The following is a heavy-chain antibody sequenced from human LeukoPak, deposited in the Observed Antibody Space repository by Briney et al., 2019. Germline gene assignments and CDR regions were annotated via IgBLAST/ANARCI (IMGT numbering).Heavy chain of an antibody. CDR3: AKDSTLTTVAGDFDY. V-gene: IGHV3-NL1*01. CDR1: GFTFSSYG. D-gene: IGHD6-19*01. J-gene: IGHJ4*02. Sequence: GGSLRLSCAASGFTFSSYGMHWVRQAPGKGLEWVSVIYSGGSTYYADSVKGRFTISRDNAKNSLYLQMNSLRAEDTALYYCAKDSTLTTVAGDFDYWGQGTLVTVSS. CDR2: IYSGGST.